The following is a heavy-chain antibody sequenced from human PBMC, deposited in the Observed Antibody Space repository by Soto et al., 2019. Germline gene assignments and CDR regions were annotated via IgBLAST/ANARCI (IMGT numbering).Heavy chain of an antibody. Sequence: SETLSLTCAVYGGSFSGYYWSWIRQPPGKGLEWIGEINHSGSTNYNPSLKSRVTISVDTSKNQFSLKLSSVTAADTAVNYCARELSYYYDSSGYYDYWGQGTLVTVSS. V-gene: IGHV4-34*01. CDR3: ARELSYYYDSSGYYDY. J-gene: IGHJ4*02. CDR2: INHSGST. CDR1: GGSFSGYY. D-gene: IGHD3-22*01.